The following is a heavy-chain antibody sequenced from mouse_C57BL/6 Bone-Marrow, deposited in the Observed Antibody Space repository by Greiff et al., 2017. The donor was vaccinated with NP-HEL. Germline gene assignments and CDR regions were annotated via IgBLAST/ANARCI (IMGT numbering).Heavy chain of an antibody. J-gene: IGHJ2*01. Sequence: LQQSGAELVRPGASVKMSCKASGYTFTSYNMHWVQQTPRQGLEWIGAIYPGNGDTSYNQKFTGKATLTVDKSSSTAYMQLSSLTSEDSAVYFCARGDFHYYGSSPYFDYWGQGTTRTVSS. CDR1: GYTFTSYN. CDR3: ARGDFHYYGSSPYFDY. CDR2: IYPGNGDT. D-gene: IGHD1-1*01. V-gene: IGHV1-12*01.